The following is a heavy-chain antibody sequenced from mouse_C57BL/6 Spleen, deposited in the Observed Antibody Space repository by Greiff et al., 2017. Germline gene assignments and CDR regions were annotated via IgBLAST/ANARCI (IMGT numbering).Heavy chain of an antibody. D-gene: IGHD2-10*02. J-gene: IGHJ3*01. Sequence: EVKVVESEGGLVQPGSSMKLSCTASGFTFSDYYMAWVRQVPEKGLEWVANINYDGSSTYYLDSLKSRFIISRDNAKNILYLQMSSLKSEDTATYYCARDGGYGNYPFAYWGQGTLVTVSA. CDR2: INYDGSST. V-gene: IGHV5-16*01. CDR3: ARDGGYGNYPFAY. CDR1: GFTFSDYY.